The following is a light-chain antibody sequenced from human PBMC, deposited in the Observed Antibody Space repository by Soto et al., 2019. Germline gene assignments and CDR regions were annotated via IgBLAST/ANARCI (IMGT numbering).Light chain of an antibody. J-gene: IGKJ2*02. Sequence: DIVVTQSPDSLAVSLGERATINCRSRQSVFYSSKNKTYLAWYQQKPGQPPNLLIFRASTREAGVPYRFSGNRFGTDYTLTISSLQAEGLAVYDGEQYYSAARTCGLGTKLE. V-gene: IGKV4-1*01. CDR1: QSVFYSSKNKTY. CDR3: EQYYSAART. CDR2: RAS.